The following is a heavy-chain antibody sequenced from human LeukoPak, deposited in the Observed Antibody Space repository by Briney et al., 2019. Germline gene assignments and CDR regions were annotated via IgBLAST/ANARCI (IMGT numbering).Heavy chain of an antibody. CDR1: GGTFSSYA. V-gene: IGHV1-69*05. J-gene: IGHJ5*02. CDR3: ARGSCSGGSCYSNWFDP. D-gene: IGHD2-15*01. CDR2: IIPIFGTA. Sequence: SVKVSCKASGGTFSSYAISWVRRAPGQGLEWMGGIIPIFGTANYAQKFQGRVTITTDESTSTAYMELSSLRSEDTAVYYCARGSCSGGSCYSNWFDPWGQGTLVTVSS.